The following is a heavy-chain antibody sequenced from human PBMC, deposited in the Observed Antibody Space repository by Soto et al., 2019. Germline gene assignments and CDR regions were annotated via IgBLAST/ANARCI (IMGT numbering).Heavy chain of an antibody. V-gene: IGHV3-23*01. CDR1: GFTFSSYA. D-gene: IGHD3-10*01. CDR2: ISGSGGST. Sequence: GGSLRLSCAASGFTFSSYAMSWVRQAPGKGLEWVSAISGSGGSTYYADSVKGRFTISRDNSKNTLYLQMNSLRAEDTAVYYCAKSGQIRFTMVRGGHFDYWGQGTLVTVSS. CDR3: AKSGQIRFTMVRGGHFDY. J-gene: IGHJ4*02.